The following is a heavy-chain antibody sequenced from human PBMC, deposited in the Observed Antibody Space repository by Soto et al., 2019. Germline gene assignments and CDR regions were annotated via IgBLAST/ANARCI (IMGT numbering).Heavy chain of an antibody. V-gene: IGHV3-23*01. J-gene: IGHJ4*02. CDR1: GFTFSSYA. Sequence: HPGGSLRLSCAASGFTFSSYAMSWVRQAPGKGLEWVSAISGSGGSTYYADSVKGRFTISRDNSKNTLYLQMNSLRAEDTAVYYCAKDNLQIAVAPWSYWGQGTLVTVSS. D-gene: IGHD6-19*01. CDR3: AKDNLQIAVAPWSY. CDR2: ISGSGGST.